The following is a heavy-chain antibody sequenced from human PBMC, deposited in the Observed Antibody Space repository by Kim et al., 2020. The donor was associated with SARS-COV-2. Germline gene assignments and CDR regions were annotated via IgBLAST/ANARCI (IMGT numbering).Heavy chain of an antibody. CDR1: GFTFSSYA. CDR3: AKFPADGRWHQLLGGWFDP. Sequence: GGSLRLSCAASGFTFSSYAMHWVRQAPGKGLECVAVIWYDGSNKYYADSVKGRFTISRDNSKNTLYLQMNSLRAEDTAVYYCAKFPADGRWHQLLGGWFDPWGQGTLVTVSS. J-gene: IGHJ5*02. D-gene: IGHD2-2*01. CDR2: IWYDGSNK. V-gene: IGHV3-33*06.